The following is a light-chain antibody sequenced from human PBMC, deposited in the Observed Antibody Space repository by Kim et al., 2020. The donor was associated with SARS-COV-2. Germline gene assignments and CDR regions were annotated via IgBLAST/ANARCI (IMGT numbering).Light chain of an antibody. CDR1: QSVSSN. CDR2: GAS. Sequence: SVYPGERAPLSCRASQSVSSNFAWYQQKPGQAPRLLIYGASTRATGIPARFSGSGSGTEFTLTISSLQSEDFAVYYCQQYNNWLDTFGQGTKLEIK. J-gene: IGKJ2*01. CDR3: QQYNNWLDT. V-gene: IGKV3-15*01.